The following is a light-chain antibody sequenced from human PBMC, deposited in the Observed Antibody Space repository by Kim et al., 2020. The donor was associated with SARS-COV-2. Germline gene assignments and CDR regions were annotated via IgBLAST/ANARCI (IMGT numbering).Light chain of an antibody. CDR2: DAS. V-gene: IGKV1-5*01. Sequence: IQMTQSPSTLSASVGDRVTITCRASQTINTWLAWYQQKPGKAPKLLIHDASILQGGVPSRFSGSGSGTQFSLTISSLQPDDSATYYCQQYNNYSWTFGQGTKVDIK. J-gene: IGKJ1*01. CDR3: QQYNNYSWT. CDR1: QTINTW.